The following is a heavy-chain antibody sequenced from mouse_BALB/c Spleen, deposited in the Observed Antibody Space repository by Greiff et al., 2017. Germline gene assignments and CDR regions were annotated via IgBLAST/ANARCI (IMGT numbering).Heavy chain of an antibody. CDR2: IYPYNGGT. CDR1: GYTFTDYN. CDR3: ARSIYYDFFDY. Sequence: EVQLQQSGPELVKPGASVKISCKASGYTFTDYNMHWVKQSHGKSLEWIGYIYPYNGGTGYNQKFKSKATLTVDNSSSTAYMELRSLTSEDSAVYYCARSIYYDFFDYWGQGTTLTVSS. J-gene: IGHJ2*01. V-gene: IGHV1S29*02. D-gene: IGHD2-4*01.